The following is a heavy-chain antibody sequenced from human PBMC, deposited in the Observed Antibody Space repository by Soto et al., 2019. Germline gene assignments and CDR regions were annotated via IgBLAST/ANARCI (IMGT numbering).Heavy chain of an antibody. J-gene: IGHJ4*02. Sequence: QVQLVESGGGVVQPGRSLRLSCAASGFTFSDYGMHWVRQAPGKGLEWVAVISYDGSNRYYADSVKGRFTISRDNSNNTLYLQVNSLRTDDTAVYYCAKGMVVVAATEFDFWGQGTLVTVSS. CDR2: ISYDGSNR. D-gene: IGHD2-15*01. CDR3: AKGMVVVAATEFDF. V-gene: IGHV3-30*18. CDR1: GFTFSDYG.